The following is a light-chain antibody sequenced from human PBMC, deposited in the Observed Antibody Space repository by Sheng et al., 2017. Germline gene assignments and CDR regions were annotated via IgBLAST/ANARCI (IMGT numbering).Light chain of an antibody. CDR2: SAS. CDR1: QSVTND. CDR3: QQYNNRPPGT. J-gene: IGKJ1*01. Sequence: EIVLTQSPGTLSLSPGERATLSCRASQSVTNDYLAWYQQKPGQAPRLLVYSASNRATGIPDRFSGRGSGTEFALTISSLQSEDFAVYYCQQYNNRPPGTFGQGTKVEIK. V-gene: IGKV3D-15*01.